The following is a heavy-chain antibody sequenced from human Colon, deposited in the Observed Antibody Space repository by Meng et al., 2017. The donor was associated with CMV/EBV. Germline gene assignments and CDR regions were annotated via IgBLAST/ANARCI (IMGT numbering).Heavy chain of an antibody. CDR3: AVIVPATDYSYGTDV. V-gene: IGHV1-8*01. J-gene: IGHJ6*02. CDR2: MNPNSGET. Sequence: ASVKVSCKASGYPFTNYKINWVRQATGQGLEWMGWMNPNSGETGFARKFQRRITMTRDTSISTAYLELTTLKSEDTALYFCAVIVPATDYSYGTDVWGQGTTVTVSS. CDR1: GYPFTNYK. D-gene: IGHD2-15*01.